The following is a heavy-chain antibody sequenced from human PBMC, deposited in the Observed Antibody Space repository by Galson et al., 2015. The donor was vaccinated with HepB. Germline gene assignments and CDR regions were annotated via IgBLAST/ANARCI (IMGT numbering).Heavy chain of an antibody. D-gene: IGHD3-3*01. V-gene: IGHV3-66*01. CDR3: ARVAGEGREKFLEWLAAPGYFDY. Sequence: SLRLSCAASGFTVSSNYMSWVRQAPGKGLEWVSVIYSGGSTYYADSVKGRFTISRDNSKNTQYLQMNSLRAEDTAVYYCARVAGEGREKFLEWLAAPGYFDYWGQGTLVTVSS. CDR1: GFTVSSNY. J-gene: IGHJ4*02. CDR2: IYSGGST.